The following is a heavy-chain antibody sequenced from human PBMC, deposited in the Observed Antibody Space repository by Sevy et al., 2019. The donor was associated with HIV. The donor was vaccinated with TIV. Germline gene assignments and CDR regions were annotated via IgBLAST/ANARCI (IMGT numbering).Heavy chain of an antibody. J-gene: IGHJ6*02. Sequence: GGSLRLSCTASGFAFTNYYAMHWVRQAPGKGLEWVALISYDGSDKFYGDSVKGRFTITRDNFKNTLYLQMNGLTTEDTAVDYCARPRANYVDHYFFYAMDVWGQGTTVTVSS. V-gene: IGHV3-30-3*01. D-gene: IGHD4-17*01. CDR1: GFAFTNYYA. CDR3: ARPRANYVDHYFFYAMDV. CDR2: ISYDGSDK.